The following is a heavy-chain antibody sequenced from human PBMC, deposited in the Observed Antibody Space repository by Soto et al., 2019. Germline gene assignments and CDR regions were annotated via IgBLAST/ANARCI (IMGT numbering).Heavy chain of an antibody. V-gene: IGHV1-69*06. CDR2: IIPIFGTA. D-gene: IGHD3-10*01. CDR1: GGTFSSYA. J-gene: IGHJ4*02. Sequence: PSVKVSCKASGGTFSSYAISWVRQAPGQGLEWMGGIIPIFGTANYAQKFQGRVTITADKSTSTAYMELSSLRSEDTAVYYCGSVGGGVFGYWGQGTLVTVSS. CDR3: GSVGGGVFGY.